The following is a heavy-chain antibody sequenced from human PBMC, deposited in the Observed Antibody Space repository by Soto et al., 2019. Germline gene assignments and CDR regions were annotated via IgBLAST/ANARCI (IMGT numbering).Heavy chain of an antibody. V-gene: IGHV3-30*18. D-gene: IGHD6-19*01. Sequence: SLRLSCAASGFTFSSYGMHWVRQAPGKGLEWVAVISYDGSNKYYADSVKGRFTISRDNSKNTLYLQMNSLRAEDTAVYYCAKAKYSSGWDRFDYWGQGTLVTVSS. CDR2: ISYDGSNK. CDR1: GFTFSSYG. J-gene: IGHJ4*02. CDR3: AKAKYSSGWDRFDY.